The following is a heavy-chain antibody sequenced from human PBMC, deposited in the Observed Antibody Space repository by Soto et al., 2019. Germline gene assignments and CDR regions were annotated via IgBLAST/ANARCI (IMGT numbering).Heavy chain of an antibody. CDR2: IYSSGST. Sequence: QVQLQESGPGLVKPSQTLSLACPVSGGSIISGDYSWSWIRQPPGKGLEWIGYIYSSGSTYYDPYLKGRVTISVDTSKNQVSLKLSSVTAADTAVYYCASNSYGSTFYDYWGQGTLVTVSS. CDR3: ASNSYGSTFYDY. V-gene: IGHV4-30-4*01. CDR1: GGSIISGDYS. D-gene: IGHD5-18*01. J-gene: IGHJ4*02.